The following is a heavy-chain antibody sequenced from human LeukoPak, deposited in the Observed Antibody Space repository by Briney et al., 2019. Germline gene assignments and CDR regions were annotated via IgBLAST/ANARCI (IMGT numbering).Heavy chain of an antibody. CDR3: ARTPGYTSYYFDY. V-gene: IGHV3-64*01. Sequence: GGSLRRSCAASGFTFSSYAMHWVRQAPGKGLEYVSAISSNGGSTYYANSVKGRFTISRDNSKNTLYLQMGSLRAEDMAVYYCARTPGYTSYYFDYWGQGTLVTVSS. CDR1: GFTFSSYA. D-gene: IGHD6-13*01. J-gene: IGHJ4*02. CDR2: ISSNGGST.